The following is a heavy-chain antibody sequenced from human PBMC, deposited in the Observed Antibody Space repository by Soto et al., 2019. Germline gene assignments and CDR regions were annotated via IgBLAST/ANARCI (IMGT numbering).Heavy chain of an antibody. Sequence: QLQLQESGPGLVKPSETLSLSCSVSGGSINRSNYYWDWIRQPPGKGLEWIGTIYYNGNAYYNPALKRRVTMSVDTTKNQFSRKLIAVTAADTAGYYWARHLVAVVIKGWGYWGQGTLVTVSS. D-gene: IGHD3-22*01. CDR2: IYYNGNA. J-gene: IGHJ4*02. V-gene: IGHV4-39*01. CDR1: GGSINRSNYY. CDR3: ARHLVAVVIKGWGY.